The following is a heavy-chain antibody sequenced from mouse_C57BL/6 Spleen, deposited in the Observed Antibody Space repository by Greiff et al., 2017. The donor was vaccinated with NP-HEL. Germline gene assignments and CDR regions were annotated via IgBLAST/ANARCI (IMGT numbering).Heavy chain of an antibody. CDR2: ISYDGSN. CDR1: GYSITSGYY. CDR3: ARDPGNWGFDY. J-gene: IGHJ2*01. Sequence: ESGPGLVKPSQSLSLTCSVTGYSITSGYYWNWIRQFPGNKLEWMGYISYDGSNNYNPSLKNRISITRDTSKNQFFLKLNSVTTEDTATYYCARDPGNWGFDYWGQGTTLTVSS. D-gene: IGHD4-1*01. V-gene: IGHV3-6*01.